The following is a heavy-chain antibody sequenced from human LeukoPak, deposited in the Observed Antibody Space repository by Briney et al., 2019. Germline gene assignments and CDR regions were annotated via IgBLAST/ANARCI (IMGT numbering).Heavy chain of an antibody. CDR3: ANMYGASSGDAFDI. J-gene: IGHJ3*02. D-gene: IGHD2-8*01. Sequence: PGRSLRLSCAASGFTFSSYGMHWVRQAPGKGLEWVAVIWYDGSNKYYADSVKGRFTISRDNSKNTLYLQMNSLRAEDTAVYYCANMYGASSGDAFDIWGQGTMVTVSS. V-gene: IGHV3-33*06. CDR1: GFTFSSYG. CDR2: IWYDGSNK.